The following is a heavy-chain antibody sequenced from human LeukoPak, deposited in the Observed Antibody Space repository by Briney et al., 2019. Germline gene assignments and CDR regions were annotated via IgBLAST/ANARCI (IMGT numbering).Heavy chain of an antibody. D-gene: IGHD3-22*01. CDR1: GFTFSSYW. J-gene: IGHJ4*02. CDR2: IKQDGSEK. CDR3: ARDQGYDSSGYYLR. V-gene: IGHV3-7*03. Sequence: GGSLRLSCAASGFTFSSYWMSWVRQAPGKGLEWVANIKQDGSEKYYVDSVKGRFTISRDNAKNSLYLQMNSLRAEDTAVYYRARDQGYDSSGYYLRWGQGTLVTVSS.